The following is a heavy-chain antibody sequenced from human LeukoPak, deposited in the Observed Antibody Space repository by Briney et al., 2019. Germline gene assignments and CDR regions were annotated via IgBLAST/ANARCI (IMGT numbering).Heavy chain of an antibody. CDR1: GFTFNSYA. V-gene: IGHV3-23*01. CDR2: ISGSGGST. CDR3: AKCYYDSSGCYFDAFDI. Sequence: GGSLRLSCAASGFTFNSYAMSWVRQAPGKGLEWVSAISGSGGSTYYADSVKGRFTISRDNSKNTLYLQMNSLRAEDTAVYYCAKCYYDSSGCYFDAFDIWGQRTMVTVSS. D-gene: IGHD3-22*01. J-gene: IGHJ3*02.